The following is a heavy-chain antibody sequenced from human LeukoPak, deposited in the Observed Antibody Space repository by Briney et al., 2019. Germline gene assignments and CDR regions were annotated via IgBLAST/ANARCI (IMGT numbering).Heavy chain of an antibody. CDR2: IIPIVGTA. CDR3: ARGSIAAAARFDY. CDR1: GGTFSSYA. V-gene: IGHV1-69*05. D-gene: IGHD6-13*01. J-gene: IGHJ4*02. Sequence: GSSLKVSCKASGGTFSSYAISWVRQAPGQGLEWMGGIIPIVGTANYAQKFQGRVTITTEESTSTAYMELSSLRSEDTAVYYCARGSIAAAARFDYWGQGTLVTVSS.